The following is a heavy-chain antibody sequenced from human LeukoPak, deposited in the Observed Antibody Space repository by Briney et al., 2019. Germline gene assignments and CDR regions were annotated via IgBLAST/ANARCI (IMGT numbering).Heavy chain of an antibody. CDR3: ARKASELDC. D-gene: IGHD1-26*01. V-gene: IGHV3-23*01. J-gene: IGHJ4*02. Sequence: PGGSLRLSCAASGFTFNNYAMSWVRQAPGKGLEWVSSISGSGGSTYYADSVKGRFTISRDNSQNTLYLQMNSLRAEDTAVYYCARKASELDCWGQGTLVTVSS. CDR2: ISGSGGST. CDR1: GFTFNNYA.